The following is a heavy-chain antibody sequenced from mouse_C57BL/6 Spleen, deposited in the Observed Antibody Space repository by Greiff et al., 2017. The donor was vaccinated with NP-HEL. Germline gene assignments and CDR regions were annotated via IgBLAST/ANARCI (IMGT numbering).Heavy chain of an antibody. Sequence: VQLQQPGAELVKPGASVKLSCKASGYTFTSYWMQWVKQRPGQGLEWIGEIDPSDSYTNYNQKFKGKATLTVDTSSSTAYMQLSSLTSEDSAVYYCARMGYSNYGPMDYWGQGTSVTVS. CDR3: ARMGYSNYGPMDY. J-gene: IGHJ4*01. CDR2: IDPSDSYT. V-gene: IGHV1-50*01. D-gene: IGHD2-5*01. CDR1: GYTFTSYW.